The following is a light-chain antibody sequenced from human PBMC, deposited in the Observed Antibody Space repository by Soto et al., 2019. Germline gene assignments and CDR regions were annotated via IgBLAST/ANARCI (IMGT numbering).Light chain of an antibody. CDR2: EVS. V-gene: IGLV2-14*01. CDR3: SSYTDSSNYV. Sequence: QSVLTQPASISGSPGQSLTISCTGSGNDVGQYNYVSWYQQYPGEAPKVVIYEVSSRPSGSSNRFSGSKSGNTASLTISGLQAEDEADYYCSSYTDSSNYVFGTGTKVTVL. CDR1: GNDVGQYNY. J-gene: IGLJ1*01.